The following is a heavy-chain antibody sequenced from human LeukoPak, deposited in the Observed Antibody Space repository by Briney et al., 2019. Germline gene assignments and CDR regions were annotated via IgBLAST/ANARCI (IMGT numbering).Heavy chain of an antibody. J-gene: IGHJ6*02. D-gene: IGHD1-14*01. Sequence: GASLLLSCAASGFTFSDYYMSWIRPAPGKGLEWVSYISSSGSTIYYADSVKGRFTISRDNTKNSLYLQMNSLRAEDTAVCYCARGTIYYYYGMDVWGQGTTVTVSS. CDR2: ISSSGSTI. CDR3: ARGTIYYYYGMDV. V-gene: IGHV3-11*01. CDR1: GFTFSDYY.